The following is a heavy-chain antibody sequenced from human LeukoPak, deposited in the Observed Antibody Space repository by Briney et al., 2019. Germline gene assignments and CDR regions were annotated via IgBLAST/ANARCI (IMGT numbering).Heavy chain of an antibody. J-gene: IGHJ6*02. CDR2: ISYDGSNK. CDR1: GFTFSSYA. Sequence: PGRSLRLSCAASGFTFSSYAMHWVRQAPGKGLEWVAVISYDGSNKYYADSVKGRFTISRDNSKNTLYLQMNSLRAEDTAVYYCASYLEWESTHGGMDVWGQGTTVTVSS. CDR3: ASYLEWESTHGGMDV. D-gene: IGHD1-26*01. V-gene: IGHV3-30-3*01.